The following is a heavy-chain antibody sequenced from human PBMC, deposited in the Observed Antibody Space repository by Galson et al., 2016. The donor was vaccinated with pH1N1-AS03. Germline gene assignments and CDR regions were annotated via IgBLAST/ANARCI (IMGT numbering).Heavy chain of an antibody. J-gene: IGHJ4*02. Sequence: CAISGDSVSSNSAAWNWIRPSPSRGLEWLGRTYYRSRWKNDYAVSVKSRIIINPDTSKNQFSLQLNSVTPEDTAIYYCAGMQLGALHFWGRGTLVTVSS. CDR1: GDSVSSNSAA. CDR2: TYYRSRWKN. V-gene: IGHV6-1*01. CDR3: AGMQLGALHF. D-gene: IGHD1-1*01.